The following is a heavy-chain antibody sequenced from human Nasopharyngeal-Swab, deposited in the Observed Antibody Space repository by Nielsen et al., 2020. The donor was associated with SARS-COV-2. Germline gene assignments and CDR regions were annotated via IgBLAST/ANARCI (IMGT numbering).Heavy chain of an antibody. Sequence: GESLKISCAASGFTFSSYSMNWVRQAPGKGLEWVSSISSSSGYIYYADSVKGRFTISRDNAKNTLYLQMNSLRAEDTAVYYCARDPGYIPGMVAFDIWGQGTMVTVSS. D-gene: IGHD6-13*01. CDR2: ISSSSGYI. J-gene: IGHJ3*02. CDR1: GFTFSSYS. CDR3: ARDPGYIPGMVAFDI. V-gene: IGHV3-21*01.